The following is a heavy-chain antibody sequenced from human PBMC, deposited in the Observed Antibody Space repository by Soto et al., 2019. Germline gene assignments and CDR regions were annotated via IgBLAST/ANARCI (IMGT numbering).Heavy chain of an antibody. Sequence: QVQLVQSGAEVKKPGSSVKVSCKASGCTFSSYTISWVRQAPGQGLEWMGRSIPILGIANYAQKFQGRVTITADKATSTDYMELSRLRSEDTAVYYCARAGRWVRGYYFDYWGQGTLVTVSS. V-gene: IGHV1-69*02. D-gene: IGHD3-16*01. CDR1: GCTFSSYT. CDR3: ARAGRWVRGYYFDY. J-gene: IGHJ4*02. CDR2: SIPILGIA.